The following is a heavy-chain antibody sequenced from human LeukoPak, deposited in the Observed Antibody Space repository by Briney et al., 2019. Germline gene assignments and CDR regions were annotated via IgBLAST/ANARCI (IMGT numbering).Heavy chain of an antibody. V-gene: IGHV3-30*02. D-gene: IGHD1-1*01. Sequence: TGGSLRLSCAASGFTFMNYGMHWVRQAPGKGLEWVAFIRFDGSDKFFSDSVKGRFTISRDNSKNTLNLQMNSLRPEDTAVYYCARDHGTGYFDYWGQGTLVTVSS. J-gene: IGHJ4*02. CDR3: ARDHGTGYFDY. CDR2: IRFDGSDK. CDR1: GFTFMNYG.